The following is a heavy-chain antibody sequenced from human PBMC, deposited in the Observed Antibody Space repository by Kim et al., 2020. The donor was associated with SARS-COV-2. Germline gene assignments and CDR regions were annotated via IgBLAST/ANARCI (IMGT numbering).Heavy chain of an antibody. D-gene: IGHD3-22*01. V-gene: IGHV3-23*01. CDR3: AKALFYDSSGYHERDDAFDI. CDR2: ISGSGGST. J-gene: IGHJ3*02. Sequence: GGSLRHSCAASGFTFSSYAMSWVRQAPGKGLEWVSAISGSGGSTYYADSVKGRFTISRDNSKNTLYLQMNSLRAEDTAVYYCAKALFYDSSGYHERDDAFDIWGQGTMVTVSS. CDR1: GFTFSSYA.